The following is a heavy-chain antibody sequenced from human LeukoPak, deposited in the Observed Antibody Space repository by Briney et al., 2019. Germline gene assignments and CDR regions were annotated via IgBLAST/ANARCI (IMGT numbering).Heavy chain of an antibody. CDR2: ISVGSSTI. Sequence: PGGSLRLSCAASGFTFNSYSMGWVRQAPGKGLEWVSYISVGSSTIYYADSVKGRFTISRDNAKNSLYLQMNSLRDEDTAVYYCARYPSLEGAGSKGAFDYWGQGTLVTVSS. V-gene: IGHV3-48*02. CDR3: ARYPSLEGAGSKGAFDY. J-gene: IGHJ4*02. D-gene: IGHD3-10*01. CDR1: GFTFNSYS.